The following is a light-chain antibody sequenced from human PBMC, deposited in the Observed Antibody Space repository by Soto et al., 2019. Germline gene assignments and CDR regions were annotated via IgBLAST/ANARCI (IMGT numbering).Light chain of an antibody. CDR2: DVN. J-gene: IGLJ3*02. CDR1: GSDFSGYNF. Sequence: QSALTQPRSVSGSPRQSVTISCTGAGSDFSGYNFLSWYQQYPGKAPKVIISDVNKRPSGVPDRFSGSKSGKAASLTISGLQAEDEADYFCCSYTGTYVVLFGGGTKLTVL. CDR3: CSYTGTYVVL. V-gene: IGLV2-11*01.